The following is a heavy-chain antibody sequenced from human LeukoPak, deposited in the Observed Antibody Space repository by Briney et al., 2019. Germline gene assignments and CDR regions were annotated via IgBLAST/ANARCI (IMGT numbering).Heavy chain of an antibody. CDR1: GGTFSSYT. CDR3: ANNVRDGSSY. V-gene: IGHV1-69*02. J-gene: IGHJ4*02. D-gene: IGHD5-24*01. CDR2: IIPITGIT. Sequence: ASVKVSCKASGGTFSSYTISWVRQAPGQGLEWMGRIIPITGITNYAQKFQGRVTITADKSTSTAYMELSSLRSEDTAVYYCANNVRDGSSYWGQGTLVTVSS.